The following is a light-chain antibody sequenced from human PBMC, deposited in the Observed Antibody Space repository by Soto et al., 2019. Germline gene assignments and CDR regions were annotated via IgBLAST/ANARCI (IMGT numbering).Light chain of an antibody. Sequence: QSVLTQPPSASGTPGQRVTISCSGSSSNIGSNYVYWYQQLPGTAPKLLNYRNNQRPSGVPDRFSGSKSGTSASLAISGLRSEDEADYYCAAWDDSLSEVFGGGTKVTVL. V-gene: IGLV1-47*01. CDR3: AAWDDSLSEV. J-gene: IGLJ2*01. CDR2: RNN. CDR1: SSNIGSNY.